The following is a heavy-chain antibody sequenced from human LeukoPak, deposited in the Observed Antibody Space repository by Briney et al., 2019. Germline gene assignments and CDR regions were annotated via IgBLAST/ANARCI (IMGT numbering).Heavy chain of an antibody. CDR3: ARGLGYYDSSGSDY. J-gene: IGHJ4*02. CDR2: ISAYDGNT. Sequence: VSVKVSCKASGYTFTNYGISWVRQAPGQGLEWMGWISAYDGNTNYAQKFQGRVTMTTDTSTSTAYMELRSLRSDDTAVYYCARGLGYYDSSGSDYWGQGTLVAVSS. V-gene: IGHV1-18*01. CDR1: GYTFTNYG. D-gene: IGHD3-22*01.